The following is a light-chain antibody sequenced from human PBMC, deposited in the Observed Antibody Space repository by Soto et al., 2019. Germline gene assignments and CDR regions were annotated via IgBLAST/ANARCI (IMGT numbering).Light chain of an antibody. CDR2: EGS. CDR3: CSYAGSSTFVV. V-gene: IGLV2-23*03. J-gene: IGLJ3*02. Sequence: QSALTQPASVSGSPGQSITISCTGTSSDVGGYNLVSWYQQHPGKAPKLMIYEGSKRPSGVSNRFSGSKSGNTASLTISGLQAEDEAGYYCCSYAGSSTFVVFGGGTKLTVL. CDR1: SSDVGGYNL.